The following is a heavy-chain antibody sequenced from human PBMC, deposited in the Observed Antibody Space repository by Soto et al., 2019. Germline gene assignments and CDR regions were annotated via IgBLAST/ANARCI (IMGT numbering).Heavy chain of an antibody. D-gene: IGHD3-22*01. V-gene: IGHV3-48*02. Sequence: PGGSLRLSCAASGFTFSSYSMNWVRQAPGKGLEWVSYISSSSSTIYYADSVKGRFTISRDNAKNSLYLQMNSLRDEDTAVYYCARVLYYYDSSGYVDYWGQGTLVTVSS. J-gene: IGHJ4*02. CDR1: GFTFSSYS. CDR3: ARVLYYYDSSGYVDY. CDR2: ISSSSSTI.